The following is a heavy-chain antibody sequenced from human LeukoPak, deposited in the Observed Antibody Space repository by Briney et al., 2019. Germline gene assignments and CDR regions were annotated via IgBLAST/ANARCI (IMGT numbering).Heavy chain of an antibody. V-gene: IGHV1-2*02. CDR1: GYTFTDYY. Sequence: GASVKVSCKASGYTFTDYYMHWVRQAPGQGLEWMGWINPHSGGTDHAQKFQGRVTMTRDTSISTAYMELSRLRSDDTAVYYCAREDLLWFGELSYYMDVWGKGTTVTVSS. J-gene: IGHJ6*03. CDR2: INPHSGGT. CDR3: AREDLLWFGELSYYMDV. D-gene: IGHD3-10*01.